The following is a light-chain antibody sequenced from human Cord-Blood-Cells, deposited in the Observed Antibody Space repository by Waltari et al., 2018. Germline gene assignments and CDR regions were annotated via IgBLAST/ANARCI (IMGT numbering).Light chain of an antibody. Sequence: EIVMPQSPAPLSVSPGERATLSCRASQSVSSNLAWYQQKPGQAPRLLIYGASTRATGIPARFSGRGSGTEVTLTISSLQSEDFAVYYCQQDNNWPRTFGQGTKVEIK. CDR1: QSVSSN. V-gene: IGKV3-15*01. J-gene: IGKJ1*01. CDR2: GAS. CDR3: QQDNNWPRT.